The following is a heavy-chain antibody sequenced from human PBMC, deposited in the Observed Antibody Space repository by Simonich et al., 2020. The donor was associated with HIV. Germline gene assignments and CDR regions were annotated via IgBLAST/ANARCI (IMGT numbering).Heavy chain of an antibody. CDR2: IYYSGSP. CDR3: ARTTVELNYYYYYMDV. D-gene: IGHD1-26*01. CDR1: GGSISSYY. Sequence: QVQLQESGPGLVKPSETLSLTCTVSGGSISSYYWSWIRQPPGKGLEWIGYIYYSGSPNYNPSLKSRVTISVDTSKNQFSLKLSSVTAADTAVYYCARTTVELNYYYYYMDVWGKGTTVTVSS. J-gene: IGHJ6*03. V-gene: IGHV4-59*08.